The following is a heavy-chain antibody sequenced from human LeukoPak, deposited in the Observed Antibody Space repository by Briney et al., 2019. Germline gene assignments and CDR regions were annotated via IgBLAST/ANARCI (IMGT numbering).Heavy chain of an antibody. CDR3: ARKTLYGDYFDY. CDR2: IHYSGST. D-gene: IGHD4-17*01. J-gene: IGHJ4*02. CDR1: GGSISSSSYY. Sequence: SETLSLTCTVSGGSISSSSYYWGWIRQPPGKGLEWIGSIHYSGSTYYNPSLKSRVTISVDTSKNQFSLKLSSVTAADTAVYYCARKTLYGDYFDYWGQGTLVTVSS. V-gene: IGHV4-39*01.